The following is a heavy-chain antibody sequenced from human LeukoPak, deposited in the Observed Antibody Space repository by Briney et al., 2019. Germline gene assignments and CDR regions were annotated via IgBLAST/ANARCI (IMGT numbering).Heavy chain of an antibody. D-gene: IGHD2-15*01. CDR1: GYTFTSYY. Sequence: ASVKVSCKASGYTFTSYYMHWVRQAPGQGLEWMGIINPSGGSTSYAQKFQGRVTMTTDTSTSTAYMELRSLRSDDTAVYYCAADAYCSGGSCYSHDAFDIWGQGTMVTVSS. CDR2: INPSGGST. V-gene: IGHV1-46*01. J-gene: IGHJ3*02. CDR3: AADAYCSGGSCYSHDAFDI.